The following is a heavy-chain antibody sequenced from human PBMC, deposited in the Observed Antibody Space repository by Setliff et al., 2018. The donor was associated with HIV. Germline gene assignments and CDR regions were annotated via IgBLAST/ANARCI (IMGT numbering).Heavy chain of an antibody. V-gene: IGHV4-59*11. CDR2: IYYSGST. J-gene: IGHJ4*03. CDR1: GGSISSHY. Sequence: SETLSLTCTVSGGSISSHYWSWIRQPPGKGLEWIGYIYYSGSTNYNPSLKSRVTISVDTSKNQFSLKLNSVTAADTAVYYCARSLSGSGSYLDYWGQGTLVTVSS. CDR3: ARSLSGSGSYLDY. D-gene: IGHD3-10*01.